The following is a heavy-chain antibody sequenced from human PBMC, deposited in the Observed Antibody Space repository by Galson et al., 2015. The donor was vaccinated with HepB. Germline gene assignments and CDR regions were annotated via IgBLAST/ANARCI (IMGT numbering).Heavy chain of an antibody. CDR3: TRESTIFSYYYYMDV. D-gene: IGHD3-3*01. CDR1: GFTFGDYA. CDR2: IRSKAYGGTT. Sequence: SLRLSCAASGFTFGDYAMSWFRQAPGKGLEWVGFIRSKAYGGTTEYAASVKGRFTISRDDSKSIAYLQMNSLKTEDTAVYYCTRESTIFSYYYYMDVWGKGTTVTVSS. V-gene: IGHV3-49*03. J-gene: IGHJ6*03.